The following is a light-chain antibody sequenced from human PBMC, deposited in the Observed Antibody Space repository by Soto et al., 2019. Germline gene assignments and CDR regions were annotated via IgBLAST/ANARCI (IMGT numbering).Light chain of an antibody. CDR3: SSYAGSNNWV. CDR2: EVS. Sequence: QSVLPQPPSAPGSPGQSVPISCTGTRRDVGGYNYVSGYQQHPGKAPKLMIYEVSKRPSGFPDRFSGSKSGNTASLTVSGLQAEDEDDYYCSSYAGSNNWVFGGGTQLTVL. CDR1: RRDVGGYNY. V-gene: IGLV2-8*01. J-gene: IGLJ3*02.